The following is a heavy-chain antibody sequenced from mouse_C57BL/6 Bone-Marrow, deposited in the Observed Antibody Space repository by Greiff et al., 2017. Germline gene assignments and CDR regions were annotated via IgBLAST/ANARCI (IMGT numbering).Heavy chain of an antibody. J-gene: IGHJ3*01. CDR3: ARCYPLWL. CDR1: GYTFTNYW. D-gene: IGHD1-1*02. V-gene: IGHV1-63*01. Sequence: VQLQQSGAELVRPGTSVKMSCKASGYTFTNYWIGWAKQRPGHGLEWIGDIYPGGGYTNYNEQFKGKATLTADKSSRTAYMQFSSLTSEDSAIYYCARCYPLWLWGQGTLVTVSA. CDR2: IYPGGGYT.